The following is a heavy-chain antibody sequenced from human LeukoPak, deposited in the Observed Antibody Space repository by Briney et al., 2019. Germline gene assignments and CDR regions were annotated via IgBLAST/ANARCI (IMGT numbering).Heavy chain of an antibody. CDR1: GFTFSTYW. D-gene: IGHD4-23*01. CDR2: IRSDGIST. V-gene: IGHV3-74*01. Sequence: PGGSLRLSCVASGFTFSTYWMHWVRQAPGKGLVWVSRIRSDGISTGYADSVKGRFTISRVNAKNTLYLQMNSLRAEDTAVYYCARDRDYGGNWFDPWGQGTLVTVSS. J-gene: IGHJ5*02. CDR3: ARDRDYGGNWFDP.